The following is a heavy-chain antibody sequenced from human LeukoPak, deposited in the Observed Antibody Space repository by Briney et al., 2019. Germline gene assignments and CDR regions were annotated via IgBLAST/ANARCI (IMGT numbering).Heavy chain of an antibody. Sequence: PGGSLRLSCATSGFTFGTHSMSWVRQAPGKGLEWVSGICGSGDRTHYADSVKGRFTISRDNSKNTVTLQMNSLTVDDTAVYYCAKYCVTTTCYERLFDFWGQGTLVTVSS. CDR1: GFTFGTHS. CDR2: ICGSGDRT. CDR3: AKYCVTTTCYERLFDF. J-gene: IGHJ4*02. V-gene: IGHV3-23*01. D-gene: IGHD2-2*01.